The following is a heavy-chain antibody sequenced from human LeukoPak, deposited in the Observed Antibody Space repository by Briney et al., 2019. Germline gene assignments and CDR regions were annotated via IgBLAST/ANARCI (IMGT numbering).Heavy chain of an antibody. CDR2: IYTSGST. J-gene: IGHJ6*03. Sequence: SETLSLTCTVSGGSISSYYWSWIRQPPGKGLEWIGYIYTSGSTNYNPSLKSRVTISVDTSKNQFSLKLSSATAADTAVYYCARLEVNRYYYYYYMDVWGKGTTVTVSS. D-gene: IGHD1-14*01. V-gene: IGHV4-4*09. CDR3: ARLEVNRYYYYYYMDV. CDR1: GGSISSYY.